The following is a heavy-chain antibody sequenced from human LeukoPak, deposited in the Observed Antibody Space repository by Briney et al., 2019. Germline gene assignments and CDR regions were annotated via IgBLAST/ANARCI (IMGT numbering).Heavy chain of an antibody. CDR2: IGTRSTSI. CDR1: GFTFSNYA. Sequence: GGSPRLSCAASGFTFSNYAMNWVRQAPGKGLEWVSSIGTRSTSIYYADSVKGRFTISRDNAKNSLYLQMNSLTIEDTAMYYCAREHEEGFDYWGQGTLVTVSS. J-gene: IGHJ4*02. CDR3: AREHEEGFDY. V-gene: IGHV3-21*01.